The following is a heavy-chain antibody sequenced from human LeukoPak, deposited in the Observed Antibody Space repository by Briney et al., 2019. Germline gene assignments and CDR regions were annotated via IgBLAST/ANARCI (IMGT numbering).Heavy chain of an antibody. J-gene: IGHJ4*02. CDR3: ARALDTAIVTGPGGFGGY. D-gene: IGHD5-18*01. V-gene: IGHV3-74*01. CDR2: INSDGSTT. Sequence: GGSLRLSCAASGLTFSGYWMHWVRQAPGKGLVWVSRINSDGSTTTYADSVKGRFTISRDNAKKTLYLQMNSLRVEDTAVYYCARALDTAIVTGPGGFGGYWGQGTLVTVSS. CDR1: GLTFSGYW.